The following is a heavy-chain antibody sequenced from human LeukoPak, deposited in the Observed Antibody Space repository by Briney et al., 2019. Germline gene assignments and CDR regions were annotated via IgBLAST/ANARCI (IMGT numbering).Heavy chain of an antibody. Sequence: GGSLRLSCAASGFTFSDYCVSWIRQAPGKGLEWVSYITRTGTTIYYADSVKGRFTASRDNAKNSLYLQMNSLRAEDTAVYYCARDRAAAGRGCDYWGQGTLVTVSS. D-gene: IGHD6-13*01. V-gene: IGHV3-11*01. CDR1: GFTFSDYC. J-gene: IGHJ4*02. CDR2: ITRTGTTI. CDR3: ARDRAAAGRGCDY.